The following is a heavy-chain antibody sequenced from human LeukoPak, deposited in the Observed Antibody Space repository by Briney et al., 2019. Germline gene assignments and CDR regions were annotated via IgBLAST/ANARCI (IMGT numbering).Heavy chain of an antibody. J-gene: IGHJ5*02. Sequence: PSETLSLTCTVSGVSISSTSYCWGRICQPPGNGLEWIGSIYYSGRTYYNPSLKSRLTISVDTPKNQFSLKLSSVTAADTAVYYCAQSLGASTWFGNWFDPWGQGTLVTVSS. CDR2: IYYSGRT. CDR1: GVSISSTSYC. CDR3: AQSLGASTWFGNWFDP. D-gene: IGHD3-10*01. V-gene: IGHV4-39*01.